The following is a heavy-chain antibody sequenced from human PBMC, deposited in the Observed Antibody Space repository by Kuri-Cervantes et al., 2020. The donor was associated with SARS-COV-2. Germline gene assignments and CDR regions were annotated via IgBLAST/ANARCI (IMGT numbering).Heavy chain of an antibody. D-gene: IGHD6-19*01. CDR3: AREGSGWYGEDYYYYGMDV. CDR2: INHSGST. J-gene: IGHJ6*02. CDR1: GGSFSGYY. Sequence: ESLKISCAVYGGSFSGYYWSWIRQPPGKGLEWIGEINHSGSTYYNPSLKSRVTISVDRSKNQFSLKLSSVTAADTAVYYCAREGSGWYGEDYYYYGMDVWGQGTTVTVSS. V-gene: IGHV4-34*01.